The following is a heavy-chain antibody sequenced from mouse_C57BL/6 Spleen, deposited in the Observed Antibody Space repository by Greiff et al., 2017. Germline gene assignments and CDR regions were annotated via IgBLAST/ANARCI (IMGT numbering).Heavy chain of an antibody. CDR2: IDPSDSET. V-gene: IGHV1-52*01. Sequence: QVHVKQSGAELVRPGSSVKLSCKASGYTFTSYWMHWVKQRPIQGLEWIGNIDPSDSETHYNPKFKDKATLTVDKSSSTAYMQLSSLTSEDSAVYYCARESNTWFAYWGQGTLVTVSA. J-gene: IGHJ3*01. D-gene: IGHD2-5*01. CDR1: GYTFTSYW. CDR3: ARESNTWFAY.